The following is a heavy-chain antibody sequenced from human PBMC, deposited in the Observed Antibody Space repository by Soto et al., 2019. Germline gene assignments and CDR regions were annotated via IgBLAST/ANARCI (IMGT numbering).Heavy chain of an antibody. D-gene: IGHD3-10*01. Sequence: QVQLVQSGAEVKKPGSSVKVSCKASGDTFSFYTINWVRQAPGLGLEWVGRINPILSMSNYAQKFQGRVTMTADKSTSTAYRERRSLRSEDTAMYYCATSYGSGYRAFDYWGQGALVTVSS. CDR2: INPILSMS. J-gene: IGHJ4*02. V-gene: IGHV1-69*02. CDR3: ATSYGSGYRAFDY. CDR1: GDTFSFYT.